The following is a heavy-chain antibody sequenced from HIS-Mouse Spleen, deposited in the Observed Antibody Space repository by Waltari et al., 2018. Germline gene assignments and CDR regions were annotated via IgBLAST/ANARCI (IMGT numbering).Heavy chain of an antibody. V-gene: IGHV4-39*07. CDR3: AREIPYSSSWYDWYFDL. J-gene: IGHJ2*01. CDR2: IYYSGST. Sequence: QLQLQESGPGLVKPSETLSLTCTVSGGSISSRSSYSGWLRQPPRQGLEWIGSIYYSGSTYYNPSLKSRVSISVDTSKNQFSLKLSSVTAADTAVYYCAREIPYSSSWYDWYFDLWGRGTLVTVSS. CDR1: GGSISSRSSY. D-gene: IGHD6-13*01.